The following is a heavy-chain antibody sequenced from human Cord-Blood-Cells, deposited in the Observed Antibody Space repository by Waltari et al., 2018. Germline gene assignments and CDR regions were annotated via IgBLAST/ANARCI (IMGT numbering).Heavy chain of an antibody. V-gene: IGHV4-39*01. CDR3: ARHEGMWFDP. CDR2: NYYSGST. CDR1: GGSISSSRYY. Sequence: LQLQVSGQGMVKPSETLSLSCTVAGGSISSSRYYWGWTRQPPGKGLELIGSNYYSGSTYYNPSLKSRVTISVDTSKNQFSLKLSSVTAADTAVYYCARHEGMWFDPWGQGTLVTVSS. D-gene: IGHD3-10*01. J-gene: IGHJ5*02.